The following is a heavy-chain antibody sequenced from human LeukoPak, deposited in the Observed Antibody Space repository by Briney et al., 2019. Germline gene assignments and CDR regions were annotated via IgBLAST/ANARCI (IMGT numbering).Heavy chain of an antibody. CDR2: IYTSGST. Sequence: PSETLSLTCTVSGGSLSSYYWSWIRQPAGKGLEWIGRIYTSGSTNYNPTLKSRVTISVDTSKNQFSLKLSAVTAADTAVYYGARDEWYFDYWGQGTLVTVSS. V-gene: IGHV4-4*07. CDR1: GGSLSSYY. J-gene: IGHJ4*02. CDR3: ARDEWYFDY. D-gene: IGHD3-3*01.